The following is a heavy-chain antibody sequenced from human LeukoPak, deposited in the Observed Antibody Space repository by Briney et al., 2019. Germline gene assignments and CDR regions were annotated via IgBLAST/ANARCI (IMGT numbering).Heavy chain of an antibody. V-gene: IGHV3-23*01. D-gene: IGHD6-13*01. CDR2: IGSGSGGRT. Sequence: PGGSLRLSCAASGFTFSSYAMHWVRQAPGKGLEWVSGIGSGSGGRTYYADSVKGRFSISRDNSRDTLNLQMNSLRAEDAAIYYCVQSTAWYRSSWYLIYWGQGILVTVSS. CDR3: VQSTAWYRSSWYLIY. J-gene: IGHJ4*02. CDR1: GFTFSSYA.